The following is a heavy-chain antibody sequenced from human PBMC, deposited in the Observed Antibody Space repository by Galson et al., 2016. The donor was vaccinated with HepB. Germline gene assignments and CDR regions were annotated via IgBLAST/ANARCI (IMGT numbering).Heavy chain of an antibody. CDR1: QFTFGTYA. V-gene: IGHV3-30-3*01. J-gene: IGHJ4*02. CDR2: ISYDGGKK. Sequence: SLRLSCAVSQFTFGTYAMNWVRQAPGKGLEWVAVISYDGGKKYYADSVKGRFTISRDNSKNTLYLQMNSLRPEDTAVYFCARDPLYCSGGSCIPYYFDYWGQGTPVTVSS. CDR3: ARDPLYCSGGSCIPYYFDY. D-gene: IGHD2-15*01.